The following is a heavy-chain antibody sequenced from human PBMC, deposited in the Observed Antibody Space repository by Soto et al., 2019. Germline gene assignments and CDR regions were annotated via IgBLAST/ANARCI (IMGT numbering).Heavy chain of an antibody. Sequence: GGSLRLSCAASGFIFNNYAINWVRQTPGKGLEWVSVVSGSGASTYYADSVKGRFTVSRDNSKNTLYLQMTSLRAEDTAVYYCAKALEALKKPYYFDYWGQGTLVTVSS. J-gene: IGHJ4*02. CDR3: AKALEALKKPYYFDY. V-gene: IGHV3-23*01. CDR1: GFIFNNYA. CDR2: VSGSGAST.